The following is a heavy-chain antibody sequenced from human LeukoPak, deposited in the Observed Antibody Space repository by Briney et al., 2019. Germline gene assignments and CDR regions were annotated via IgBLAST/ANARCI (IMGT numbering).Heavy chain of an antibody. CDR1: GFTFSSYG. CDR2: ISGSGGST. CDR3: AKDRRAGSYDY. J-gene: IGHJ4*02. V-gene: IGHV3-23*01. Sequence: PGGSLRLSCTASGFTFSSYGMTCVRQAPGKGLEGVSAISGSGGSTYYADSVKGRFTISRDNSKNTLYLQMNSLRAEDTAVYYCAKDRRAGSYDYRGQGTLVTVSS. D-gene: IGHD3-10*01.